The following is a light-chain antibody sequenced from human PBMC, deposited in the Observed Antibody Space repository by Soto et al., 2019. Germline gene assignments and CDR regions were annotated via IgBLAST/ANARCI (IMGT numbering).Light chain of an antibody. V-gene: IGKV1-39*01. Sequence: DIQMTHSPSSLSASVGDRVTITCRASQNINNYLNWYQQKSGKAPQVVMYVASSLQSGVPSRFTGGGSGTDFNFTITSLLPEDSATYYCQQSYSVPPTVGQGTKLEIK. J-gene: IGKJ2*01. CDR2: VAS. CDR3: QQSYSVPPT. CDR1: QNINNY.